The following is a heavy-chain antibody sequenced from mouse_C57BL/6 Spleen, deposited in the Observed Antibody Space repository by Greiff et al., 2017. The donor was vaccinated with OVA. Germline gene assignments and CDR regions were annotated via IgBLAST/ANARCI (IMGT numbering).Heavy chain of an antibody. V-gene: IGHV1-26*01. D-gene: IGHD2-2*01. CDR2: INPNNGGT. CDR1: GYTFTDYY. J-gene: IGHJ4*01. Sequence: VQLQQSGPELVKPGASVKISCKASGYTFTDYYMNWVKQSHGKSLEWIGDINPNNGGTSYKQKFKGKATLTVDKSSSTAYMELRSLTSEDSAVYYCARWFTMDYWGQGTSVTVSS. CDR3: ARWFTMDY.